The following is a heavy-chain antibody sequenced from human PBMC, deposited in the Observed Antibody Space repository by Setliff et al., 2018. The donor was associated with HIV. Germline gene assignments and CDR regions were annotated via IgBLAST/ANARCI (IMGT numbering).Heavy chain of an antibody. CDR2: IFWDDDK. Sequence: LVNPTQTLTLTCTFSGFSLSSIGVGVGWIRQPPGKALEWLALIFWDDDKRYSPSLKDRLTITKDSLRNKVVLTMTNMDPVDTATYYCVYFRLTGASSYHFDYWGQGTLVTVSS. V-gene: IGHV2-5*02. CDR1: GFSLSSIGVG. D-gene: IGHD7-27*01. CDR3: VYFRLTGASSYHFDY. J-gene: IGHJ4*02.